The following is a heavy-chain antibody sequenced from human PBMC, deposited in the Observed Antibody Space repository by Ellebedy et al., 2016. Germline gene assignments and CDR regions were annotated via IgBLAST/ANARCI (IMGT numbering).Heavy chain of an antibody. D-gene: IGHD3-9*01. V-gene: IGHV3-33*01. J-gene: IGHJ6*02. Sequence: GGSLRLSCAASGFTFSSYGMHWVRQAPGKGLEWVAVIWYDGSNKYYADSVKGRFTISRDNSKNTLYLQMNSLRAEDTAVYYCAREVLRYFDWLLYPPHGMDVWGQGTTVTVSS. CDR2: IWYDGSNK. CDR3: AREVLRYFDWLLYPPHGMDV. CDR1: GFTFSSYG.